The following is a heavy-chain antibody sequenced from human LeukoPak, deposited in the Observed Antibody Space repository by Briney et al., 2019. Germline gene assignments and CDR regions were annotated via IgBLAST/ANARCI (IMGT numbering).Heavy chain of an antibody. Sequence: PGGSLRLSCAASGFTFSSYVMSWVRQAPGKGLEWVSAISGSGGSTYYADSVKGRFTISRDNSKNTLYLQMNSLRAEDTAVYYCAKTPVVVPAAGLDYWGQGTLVTVSS. V-gene: IGHV3-23*01. CDR1: GFTFSSYV. CDR2: ISGSGGST. CDR3: AKTPVVVPAAGLDY. J-gene: IGHJ4*02. D-gene: IGHD2-2*01.